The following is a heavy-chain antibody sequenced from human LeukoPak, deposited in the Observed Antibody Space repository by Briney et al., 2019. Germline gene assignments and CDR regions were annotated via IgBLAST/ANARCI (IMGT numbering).Heavy chain of an antibody. CDR3: TGRPRYSSGRYGGPGGYSYYGMDV. V-gene: IGHV4-34*01. CDR2: INHSGST. D-gene: IGHD6-19*01. CDR1: GGSFSGYY. Sequence: PSETLSLTCAVYGGSFSGYYWCWIRQPPRKGLEWIGEINHSGSTNYNPSLKSRVNISVHTSKHRFSLKLSSVAAADTAWYYCTGRPRYSSGRYGGPGGYSYYGMDVWGQGTTVTVSS. J-gene: IGHJ6*02.